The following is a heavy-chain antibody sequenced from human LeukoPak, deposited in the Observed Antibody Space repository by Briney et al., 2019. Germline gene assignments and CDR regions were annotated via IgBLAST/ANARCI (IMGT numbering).Heavy chain of an antibody. J-gene: IGHJ4*02. CDR3: ARDNDSRDPPHFDY. D-gene: IGHD3-16*01. CDR2: ISAYEGNT. Sequence: ASVKVSCKASGYTFTNYGISWVRQAPGQGLEWMGWISAYEGNTNYAQKFQGRVTMTADTSTNTTYMELTSLRSDDTAVYYCARDNDSRDPPHFDYWGQGTLVTVSS. V-gene: IGHV1-18*01. CDR1: GYTFTNYG.